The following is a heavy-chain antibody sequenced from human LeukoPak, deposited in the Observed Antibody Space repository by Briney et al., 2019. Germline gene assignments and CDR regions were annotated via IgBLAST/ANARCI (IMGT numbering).Heavy chain of an antibody. J-gene: IGHJ4*02. CDR2: INAGNGNT. V-gene: IGHV1-3*01. CDR1: GYTFTSYA. D-gene: IGHD1-26*01. Sequence: ASVKVSCKASGYTFTSYAMHWVRQAPGQRLEWMGWINAGNGNTKYSQKFQGRVTITRDTSASTAHMELSSLRSEDTAVYYCARAHRYSGSYSVNFDYWGQGTLVTVSS. CDR3: ARAHRYSGSYSVNFDY.